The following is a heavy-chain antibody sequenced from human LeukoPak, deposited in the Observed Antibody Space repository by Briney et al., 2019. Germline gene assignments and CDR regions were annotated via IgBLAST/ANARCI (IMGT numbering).Heavy chain of an antibody. D-gene: IGHD6-13*01. CDR3: ARDTNSWLRADY. Sequence: QSGGSLRLSCAASGFSVSNNYMSWVRQAPGKGLEWVSIIYSDGRIYYADSVKGRFTISRDNSKNTLDLQMNSLRVEDTAVYYCARDTNSWLRADYWGQGTLVTVSS. V-gene: IGHV3-66*01. J-gene: IGHJ4*02. CDR1: GFSVSNNY. CDR2: IYSDGRI.